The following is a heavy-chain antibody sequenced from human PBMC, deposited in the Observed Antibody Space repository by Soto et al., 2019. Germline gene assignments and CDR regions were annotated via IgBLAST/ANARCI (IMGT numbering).Heavy chain of an antibody. CDR1: GFTFSVDA. Sequence: EVRLLESGGGLVQPGGSLRLSCAASGFTFSVDAMSWVRQAPGKGLEWVSGISGSGDSTHYADSVKGRFTVSRDNSKSMLYLQTNSLRAEDTAIYYCAKALYGGFTYWGQGTLVTVSS. CDR3: AKALYGGFTY. CDR2: ISGSGDST. J-gene: IGHJ4*02. D-gene: IGHD3-10*01. V-gene: IGHV3-23*01.